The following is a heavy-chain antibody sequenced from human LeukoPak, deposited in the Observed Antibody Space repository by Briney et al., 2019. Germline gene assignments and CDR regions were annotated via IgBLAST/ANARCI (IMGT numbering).Heavy chain of an antibody. CDR2: IGGSGGAI. J-gene: IGHJ5*02. CDR1: GFTFSRYA. CDR3: AKDRHAPGRYCSSTICFPFDP. V-gene: IGHV3-23*01. Sequence: PGGSLRLSCGASGFTFSRYAMSWVRQAPGKGLQWVSEIGGSGGAIYYADSVKGRFTISRDNSKNTLFLEMNSLRTEDTAVYYCAKDRHAPGRYCSSTICFPFDPWGQGTLVTVSS. D-gene: IGHD2-2*01.